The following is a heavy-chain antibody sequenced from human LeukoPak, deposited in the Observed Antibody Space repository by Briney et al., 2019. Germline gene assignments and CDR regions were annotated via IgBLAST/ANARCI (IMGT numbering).Heavy chain of an antibody. CDR1: GFTFSSYA. V-gene: IGHV3-30*04. Sequence: PGGSLRLSCAASGFTFSSYAMHWVRQAPGKGLEWVAVISYDGSNKYYADSVKGRFTISRDNSKNTLYLQMNSLRAEDTAAYYCARVPIHSIAVAGKDAFDIWGQGTMVTVSS. D-gene: IGHD6-19*01. CDR3: ARVPIHSIAVAGKDAFDI. J-gene: IGHJ3*02. CDR2: ISYDGSNK.